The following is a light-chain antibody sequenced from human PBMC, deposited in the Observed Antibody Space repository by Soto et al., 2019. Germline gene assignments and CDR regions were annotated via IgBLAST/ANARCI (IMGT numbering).Light chain of an antibody. CDR2: DVS. J-gene: IGLJ1*01. CDR3: SSYTSSSNV. Sequence: QSALTQPASVSGSPGQSITISCTGTSSDVGGYNYVSWYQQHPGKAPKLMIYDVSNRPSGVSNRFSGSKSGNTASLTISGLQAEDEADYYYSSYTSSSNVFGTGTKLTV. CDR1: SSDVGGYNY. V-gene: IGLV2-14*01.